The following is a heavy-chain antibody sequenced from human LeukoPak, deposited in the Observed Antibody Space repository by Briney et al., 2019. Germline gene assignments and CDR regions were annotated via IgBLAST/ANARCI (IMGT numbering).Heavy chain of an antibody. D-gene: IGHD3-16*02. Sequence: GGSLRLSCAASGFTVSSNYMSWVRQAPGKGLEWVSIIYSGGSTYYADSVKGRFTISRDNSKNTLYLQMNSLRAEDTAVYYCARGYRWAAPCDSWGQGTPVTVSS. CDR1: GFTVSSNY. V-gene: IGHV3-66*01. J-gene: IGHJ4*02. CDR3: ARGYRWAAPCDS. CDR2: IYSGGST.